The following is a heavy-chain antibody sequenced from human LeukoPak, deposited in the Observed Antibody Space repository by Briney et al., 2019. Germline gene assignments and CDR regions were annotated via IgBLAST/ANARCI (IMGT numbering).Heavy chain of an antibody. CDR2: ISYDGSNK. CDR3: AKGGSDFDWFSRASKLNAFDI. J-gene: IGHJ3*02. CDR1: GFTFSSYG. V-gene: IGHV3-30*18. Sequence: GSLRLSCAASGFTFSSYGMHWVRQAPGKGLEWVAVISYDGSNKYYADSVKGRFTISRDNSKNTLYLQMNSLRAEDTAVYYCAKGGSDFDWFSRASKLNAFDIWGQGAMVTVSS. D-gene: IGHD3-9*01.